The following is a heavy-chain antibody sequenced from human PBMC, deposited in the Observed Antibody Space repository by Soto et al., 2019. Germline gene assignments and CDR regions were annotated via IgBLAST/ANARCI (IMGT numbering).Heavy chain of an antibody. D-gene: IGHD2-2*01. CDR3: AIEGYDRHFLFYS. J-gene: IGHJ5*01. CDR1: VRTMISYY. CDR2: IYTGGNT. Sequence: SETLSLTCNVSVRTMISYYWSWIRQPTGKGLEWIGRIYTGGNTNYNPSLKSRVTMSVDTSKSQFSLSLTSVTAADTAVYYCAIEGYDRHFLFYSWSKRCLVLV. V-gene: IGHV4-4*07.